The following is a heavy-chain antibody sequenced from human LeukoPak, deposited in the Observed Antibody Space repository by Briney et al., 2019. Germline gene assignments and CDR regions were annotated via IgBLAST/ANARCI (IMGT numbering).Heavy chain of an antibody. CDR3: ARVSSLVPALQWHFDY. CDR1: GYTFTGYY. D-gene: IGHD6-19*01. J-gene: IGHJ4*02. V-gene: IGHV1-2*02. CDR2: INPNSGGT. Sequence: ASVKVSCKASGYTFTGYYMHWVRQAPGQGLEWMGWINPNSGGTNYAQKFQGRVTMTRDTSISTAYMELSRLRSDDTAVYYCARVSSLVPALQWHFDYWGQGTLVTVSS.